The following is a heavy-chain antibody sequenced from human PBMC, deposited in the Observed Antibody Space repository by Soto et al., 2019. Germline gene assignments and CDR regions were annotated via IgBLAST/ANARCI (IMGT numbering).Heavy chain of an antibody. CDR3: ARSITIIGVGTPYGMDV. Sequence: GASGKASSKAPCYSFAKYYIPWGRPAPGQGHEWMGIINPRGGSTSYAQKFQGRVTMTRDTSTSTVYMELSSLRSEDTAVYYCARSITIIGVGTPYGMDVCDQGTTVTVSS. J-gene: IGHJ6*02. D-gene: IGHD3-3*01. V-gene: IGHV1-46*01. CDR2: INPRGGST. CDR1: CYSFAKYY.